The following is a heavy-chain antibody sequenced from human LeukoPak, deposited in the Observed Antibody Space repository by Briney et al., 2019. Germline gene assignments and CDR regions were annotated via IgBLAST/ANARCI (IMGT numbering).Heavy chain of an antibody. D-gene: IGHD6-19*01. J-gene: IGHJ4*02. Sequence: PGGTLRLPCAASGFTFSNFAMSWVPKAPGKGRNGSSTISGSDGSTYYADSVKGRFTISRDNSKNTLYLQMNSLRAEDTAVYYCAKPLIPVAGTLYFDYWGQGTLVTVSS. CDR3: AKPLIPVAGTLYFDY. CDR1: GFTFSNFA. V-gene: IGHV3-23*01. CDR2: ISGSDGST.